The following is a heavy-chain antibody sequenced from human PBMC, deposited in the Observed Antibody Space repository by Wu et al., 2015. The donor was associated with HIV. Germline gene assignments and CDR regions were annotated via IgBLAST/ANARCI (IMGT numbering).Heavy chain of an antibody. CDR2: INANRGGI. D-gene: IGHD6-25*01. Sequence: QVQLLQSGPELKKPGASVMVSCKASGYTFIDYYIYWVRKTPGQGLEWMGWINANRGGIKYAQKFQGRVTMTRDTAVSTAYMELTRLRSDDTAVYYCARGGAAARNYYFDYWGQGTLVTVSS. V-gene: IGHV1-2*02. CDR1: GYTFIDYY. CDR3: ARGGAAARNYYFDY. J-gene: IGHJ4*02.